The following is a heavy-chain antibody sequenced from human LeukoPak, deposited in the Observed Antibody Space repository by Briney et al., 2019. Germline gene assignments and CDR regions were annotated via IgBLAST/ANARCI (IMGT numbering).Heavy chain of an antibody. CDR1: GGSISSYY. CDR2: IYYSGST. CDR3: AGNYYDSSGLFDP. J-gene: IGHJ5*02. Sequence: PSETLSLTCTVSGGSISSYYWSWIRQPPGKGLEWIGYIYYSGSTNYNPSLKSRVTISVDTSKNQFSLKLSSVTAADTAVYYCAGNYYDSSGLFDPCGQGTLVTVSS. D-gene: IGHD3-22*01. V-gene: IGHV4-59*01.